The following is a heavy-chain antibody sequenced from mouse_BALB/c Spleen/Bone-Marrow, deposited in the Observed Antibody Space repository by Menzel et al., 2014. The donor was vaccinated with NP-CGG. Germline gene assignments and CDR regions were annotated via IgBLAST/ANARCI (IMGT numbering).Heavy chain of an antibody. CDR3: ARRGNWDGRRYFDV. CDR2: ISRRGSST. J-gene: IGHJ1*01. Sequence: VKLIEYGGDLVKTGGHLKLTCAVSGFTFSTYGMFWVRQTPDKRLEWVATISRRGSSTYYPDRAKGRIIISCYVAKNSLFLKMSRLKTEDPAMYYYARRGNWDGRRYFDVRGAGTTVSGAS. D-gene: IGHD4-1*01. V-gene: IGHV5-6*02. CDR1: GFTFSTYG.